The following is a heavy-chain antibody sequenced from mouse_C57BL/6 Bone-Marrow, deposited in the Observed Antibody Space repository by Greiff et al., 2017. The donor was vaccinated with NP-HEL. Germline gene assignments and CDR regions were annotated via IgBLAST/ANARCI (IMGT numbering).Heavy chain of an antibody. CDR2: IYPRSGNT. Sequence: QVQLKESGAELARPGASVKLSCKASGYTFTSYGISWVKQRTGQGLEWIGEIYPRSGNTSYNEKFKGKATLTADKSSSTAYMELRSLTSEDSAFYFCARHYSNYPRYFDVWGTGTTVTVSS. J-gene: IGHJ1*03. D-gene: IGHD2-5*01. CDR3: ARHYSNYPRYFDV. V-gene: IGHV1-81*01. CDR1: GYTFTSYG.